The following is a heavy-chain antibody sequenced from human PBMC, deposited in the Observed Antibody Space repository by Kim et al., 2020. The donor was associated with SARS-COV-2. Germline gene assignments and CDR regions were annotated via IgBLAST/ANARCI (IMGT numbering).Heavy chain of an antibody. D-gene: IGHD2-2*01. CDR1: GFTFSSYA. CDR2: ISYDGSNK. J-gene: IGHJ3*02. Sequence: GGSLRFSCAASGFTFSSYAMHWVRQAPGKGLEWVAVISYDGSNKYYADSVKGRFPISRDNSKNTLYLQMNSLRAEDTAVYYCARGGDIVVVPAAWGAFV. CDR3: ARGGDIVVVPAAWGAFV. V-gene: IGHV3-30-3*01.